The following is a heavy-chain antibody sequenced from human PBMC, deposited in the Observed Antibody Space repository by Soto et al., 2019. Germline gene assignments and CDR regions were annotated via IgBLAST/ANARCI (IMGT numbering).Heavy chain of an antibody. D-gene: IGHD2-15*01. CDR3: ARGGGSTFNWFDP. CDR1: GGSISSCNYF. J-gene: IGHJ5*02. Sequence: QLQLQESGPGLVKPSETLSLTCTVSGGSISSCNYFWGWIRQPPGKGLEWIGSLYYSGNTYYNPYLQSRVTISVDTPKKQCTLTLRSVPAAGTAVYYCARGGGSTFNWFDPWGQGTLVTVSP. CDR2: LYYSGNT. V-gene: IGHV4-39*01.